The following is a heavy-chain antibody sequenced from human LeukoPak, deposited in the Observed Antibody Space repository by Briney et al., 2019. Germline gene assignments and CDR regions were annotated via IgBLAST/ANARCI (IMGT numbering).Heavy chain of an antibody. V-gene: IGHV1-46*01. CDR2: INPSGGST. CDR3: ARVGCSGGSCDRYFDL. D-gene: IGHD2-15*01. CDR1: GYTFTSYY. J-gene: IGHJ2*01. Sequence: ASVKVSCKASGYTFTSYYMHWVRQAPGQGLEWMGIINPSGGSTTYAQKFQGRVTMTRDTSTSTVYMELSSLRSEDTAVYYCARVGCSGGSCDRYFDLWGRGTPVTVSS.